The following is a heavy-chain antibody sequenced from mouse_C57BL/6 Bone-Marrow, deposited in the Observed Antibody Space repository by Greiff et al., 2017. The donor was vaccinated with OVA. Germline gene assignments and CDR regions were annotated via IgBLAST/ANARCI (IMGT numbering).Heavy chain of an antibody. CDR1: GYAFSSYW. J-gene: IGHJ4*01. CDR3: ARGKDWSYAMDY. CDR2: IYPGDGDT. Sequence: VKVVESGAELVTPGASVKISCKASGYAFSSYWMNWVKQRPGKGLEWIGQIYPGDGDTNYTGKFKGKARLTADKSSSTAYMQLSSLTSEDSAVYWCARGKDWSYAMDYWGQGTSVTVSS. V-gene: IGHV1-80*01. D-gene: IGHD4-1*01.